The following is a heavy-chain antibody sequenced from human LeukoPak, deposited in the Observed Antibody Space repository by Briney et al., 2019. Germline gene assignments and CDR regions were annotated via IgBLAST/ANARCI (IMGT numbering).Heavy chain of an antibody. CDR3: AREGQWLAYFDY. CDR1: GFTFGDHA. D-gene: IGHD6-19*01. Sequence: PGGSLRLSCTAFGFTFGDHAMSWVRQAPGKGLELVGFIRSKAYGGTTVYAASVKGRFTISRDDSLSIAYLQMNSLRAEDTAVYYCAREGQWLAYFDYWGQGTLVTVSS. V-gene: IGHV3-49*04. J-gene: IGHJ4*02. CDR2: IRSKAYGGTT.